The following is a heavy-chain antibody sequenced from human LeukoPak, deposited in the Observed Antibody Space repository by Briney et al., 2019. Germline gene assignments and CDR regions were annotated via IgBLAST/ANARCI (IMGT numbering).Heavy chain of an antibody. CDR3: ARSSDYDFWSGYGYGMDV. CDR1: GFTFSSYS. CDR2: ISSSSSYI. J-gene: IGHJ6*02. Sequence: MSGGSLRLSCAASGFTFSSYSMIWVRRAPGKGLEWVSSISSSSSYIYYADSVKGRFTISRDNAKNSLYLQMNSLRAEDTAVYYCARSSDYDFWSGYGYGMDVWGQGITVTVSS. D-gene: IGHD3-3*01. V-gene: IGHV3-21*01.